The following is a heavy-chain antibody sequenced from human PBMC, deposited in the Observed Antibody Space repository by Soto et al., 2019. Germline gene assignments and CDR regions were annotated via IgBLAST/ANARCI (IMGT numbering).Heavy chain of an antibody. CDR2: INTGNGDT. V-gene: IGHV1-3*04. CDR3: ARATGAGYDFWSGPSTPFDY. CDR1: GYPFTAYA. Sequence: ASVKVSCKASGYPFTAYAIHWVRQAPGQGLEWMGWINTGNGDTEHSRKFQGRLTITRDTSASTVYMDLSSLRSEDTAVFYCARATGAGYDFWSGPSTPFDYWGRGTLVTVSS. D-gene: IGHD3-3*01. J-gene: IGHJ4*02.